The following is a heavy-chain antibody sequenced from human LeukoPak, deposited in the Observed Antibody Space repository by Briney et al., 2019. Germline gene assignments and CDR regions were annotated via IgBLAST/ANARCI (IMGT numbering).Heavy chain of an antibody. Sequence: SQTLSLTCAVSGGSISSGGYSWSWIRQPPGKGLEWIGYIYHSGSTYYNPSLKSRVTISVDTSKNQFSLKLSSVTAADTAVYYCARDTAAGDGLFYWGQGTLVTVSS. CDR1: GGSISSGGYS. CDR3: ARDTAAGDGLFY. J-gene: IGHJ4*02. D-gene: IGHD6-13*01. CDR2: IYHSGST. V-gene: IGHV4-30-2*01.